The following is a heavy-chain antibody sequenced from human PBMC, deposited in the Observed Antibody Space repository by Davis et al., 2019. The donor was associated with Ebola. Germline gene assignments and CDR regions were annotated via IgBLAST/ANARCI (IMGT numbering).Heavy chain of an antibody. CDR3: AKDDGLGCSHGKCYSRLEK. V-gene: IGHV3-23*01. J-gene: IGHJ4*02. CDR1: GFTFSSYA. Sequence: PGGSLRLSCAASGFTFSSYAMSWVRQAPGKGLEWVSTISGSGGSPYSADSMKGRFIISRDNSKNTLYLQMNSLRAEDTAVYYCAKDDGLGCSHGKCYSRLEKWGQGTLVTVSS. CDR2: ISGSGGSP. D-gene: IGHD2-15*01.